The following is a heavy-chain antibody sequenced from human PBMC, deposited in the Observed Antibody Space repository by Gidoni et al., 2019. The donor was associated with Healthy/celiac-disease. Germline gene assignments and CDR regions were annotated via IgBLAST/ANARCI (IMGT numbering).Heavy chain of an antibody. CDR1: GFTFSSYA. V-gene: IGHV3-23*01. D-gene: IGHD3-10*01. CDR3: ANLETIWFGELMGTFDY. Sequence: EVQLLESGGGLVQPGGSLRLSCAASGFTFSSYAMSWVRQAPGKGLEWVSAISGSGGSTYYADSVKSRFTISRDNSKNTLYLQMNSLRAEDTAVYYCANLETIWFGELMGTFDYWGQGTLVTVSS. J-gene: IGHJ4*02. CDR2: ISGSGGST.